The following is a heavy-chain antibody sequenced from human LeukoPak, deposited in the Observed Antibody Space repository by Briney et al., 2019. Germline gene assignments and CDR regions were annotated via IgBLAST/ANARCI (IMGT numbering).Heavy chain of an antibody. CDR3: ARTSGSFSSDGMDV. Sequence: SGESLKISCKGSGYSFTNYWIGWARQMPGKGLEWMGIIYPGDSDTRYSPSFQGQVTISADKSINTAYLQWSSLKASDTAIYYCARTSGSFSSDGMDVWGQGTTVTVSS. CDR2: IYPGDSDT. J-gene: IGHJ6*02. D-gene: IGHD6-6*01. CDR1: GYSFTNYW. V-gene: IGHV5-51*01.